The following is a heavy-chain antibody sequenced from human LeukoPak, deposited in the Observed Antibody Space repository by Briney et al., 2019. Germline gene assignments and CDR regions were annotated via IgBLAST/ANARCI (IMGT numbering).Heavy chain of an antibody. J-gene: IGHJ5*02. V-gene: IGHV3-30-3*01. Sequence: PGRSLRLSCAASGFTFSSYAMHWVRQAPGKGLEWVAVISYDGSNKYYADSVKGRFTISRDNSKNTLYLQMNSLRAEDTAVYYCARDPSITRTIGEVNWFDPWGQGTLVTVSS. CDR3: ARDPSITRTIGEVNWFDP. CDR2: ISYDGSNK. CDR1: GFTFSSYA. D-gene: IGHD1-7*01.